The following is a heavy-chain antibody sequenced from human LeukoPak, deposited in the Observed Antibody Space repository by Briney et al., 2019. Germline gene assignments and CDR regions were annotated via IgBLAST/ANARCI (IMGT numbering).Heavy chain of an antibody. Sequence: GGSLRLSCAASGFIFSSHWMSWVRQAPGKGLEWVANIKQDGSEKYYVDSVKGRFTISRDNAKNSLFLQMNSLRAEDTAVYYCAGMRDWFDPWGQGTLVTVSS. CDR1: GFIFSSHW. J-gene: IGHJ5*02. V-gene: IGHV3-7*01. CDR2: IKQDGSEK. CDR3: AGMRDWFDP.